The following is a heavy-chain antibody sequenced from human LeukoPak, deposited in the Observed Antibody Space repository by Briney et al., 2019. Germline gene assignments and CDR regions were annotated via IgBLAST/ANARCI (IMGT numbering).Heavy chain of an antibody. D-gene: IGHD3-10*01. V-gene: IGHV3-30*18. CDR2: ISYDGSNK. J-gene: IGHJ6*01. CDR1: GLTFSSYG. Sequence: PGRSLRLSCAASGLTFSSYGMHWVRQAPGNGLEWVAVISYDGSNKYYADSVKGRFTISRDNSKNTLYLQMNSLRAEDTAVYYCAKALWFGEVRTRGMDGWGKGPRSPSPQ. CDR3: AKALWFGEVRTRGMDG.